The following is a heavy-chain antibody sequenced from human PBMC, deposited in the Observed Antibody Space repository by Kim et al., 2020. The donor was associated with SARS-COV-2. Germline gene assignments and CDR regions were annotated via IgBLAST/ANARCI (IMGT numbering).Heavy chain of an antibody. V-gene: IGHV3-20*03. Sequence: YAPSVEGRLSISRDNARNSIYLEMNSLRVEDTALYFCARESTRFYGLELWGQGTTVTVSS. CDR3: ARESTRFYGLEL. J-gene: IGHJ6*02.